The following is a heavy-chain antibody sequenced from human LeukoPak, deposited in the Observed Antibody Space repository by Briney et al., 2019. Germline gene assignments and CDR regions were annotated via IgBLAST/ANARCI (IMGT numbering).Heavy chain of an antibody. CDR2: ISGSSGNT. Sequence: PGGSLSLSCAASGFTFSSFGMRWVRQAPGKGLEWVAAISGSSGNTYYADSVKGRFTISRDNSKNTLYLQMNSLRAEDTAVYYCAKDKSGPVTIFGVVIIGPFDYWGQGTLVTVSS. CDR3: AKDKSGPVTIFGVVIIGPFDY. CDR1: GFTFSSFG. D-gene: IGHD3-3*01. V-gene: IGHV3-23*01. J-gene: IGHJ4*02.